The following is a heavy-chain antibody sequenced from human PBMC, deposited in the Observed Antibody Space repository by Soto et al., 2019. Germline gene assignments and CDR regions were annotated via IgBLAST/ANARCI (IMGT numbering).Heavy chain of an antibody. D-gene: IGHD1-26*01. Sequence: GGSLRLSCAASGFTFSSYAMSWVRQAPGKGLEWVSAISGSGGSTYYADSVKGRFTISRDNSKNTLYLQMNSLRAEDTAVYYCAKVWEGGYYYYYGMDVWGQGTTVTVSS. CDR2: ISGSGGST. J-gene: IGHJ6*02. V-gene: IGHV3-23*01. CDR3: AKVWEGGYYYYYGMDV. CDR1: GFTFSSYA.